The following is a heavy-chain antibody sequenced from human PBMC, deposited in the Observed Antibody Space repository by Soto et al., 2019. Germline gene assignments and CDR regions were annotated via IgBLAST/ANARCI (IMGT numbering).Heavy chain of an antibody. CDR2: ISFDGSNK. D-gene: IGHD6-19*01. Sequence: QVQLVESGGGVVQPGRSLRLSCAASGFSFSNYGMHWARQAPGKGLEWVAGISFDGSNKYHADPVKGRFTISRDNSKNTLYLQMNSLRTEDTAVYYCAGGWYFFDYCGQGTLVTVSS. CDR1: GFSFSNYG. J-gene: IGHJ4*02. CDR3: AGGWYFFDY. V-gene: IGHV3-30*03.